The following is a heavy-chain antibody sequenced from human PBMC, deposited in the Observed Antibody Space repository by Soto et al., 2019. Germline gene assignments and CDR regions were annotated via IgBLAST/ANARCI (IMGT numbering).Heavy chain of an antibody. J-gene: IGHJ4*02. D-gene: IGHD4-17*01. CDR2: ISYDGSNK. V-gene: IGHV3-30-3*01. Sequence: GGSLRLSCAASGLTFSSYAMHWVRQAPGKGLEWVAVISYDGSNKYYADSVKGRFTISRDNSKNTLYLQMNSLRAEDTAVYYCASLTPYGGIRCGWGKGTLVTVSS. CDR1: GLTFSSYA. CDR3: ASLTPYGGIRCG.